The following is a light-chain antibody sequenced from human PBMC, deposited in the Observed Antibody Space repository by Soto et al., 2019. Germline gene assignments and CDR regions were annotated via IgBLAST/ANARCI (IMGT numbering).Light chain of an antibody. V-gene: IGKV3-20*01. CDR1: QSIDSRY. J-gene: IGKJ1*01. Sequence: EIVLTQSPGLLSLSPGERATLSCRASQSIDSRYLGWYQQKPGQTPRLLIYGAYGRATGITDRFSGSGSGTDFTLTIIRLEPEDFAVYYCQQYGSCPWTFGQGTKVDFK. CDR2: GAY. CDR3: QQYGSCPWT.